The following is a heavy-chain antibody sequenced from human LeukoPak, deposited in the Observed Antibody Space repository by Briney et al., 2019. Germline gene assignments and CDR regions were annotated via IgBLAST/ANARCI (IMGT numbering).Heavy chain of an antibody. J-gene: IGHJ4*02. CDR1: GGSLSSSSYY. V-gene: IGHV4-39*01. CDR2: IYYSGST. CDR3: ARHFDY. Sequence: SEALSLTCTVSGGSLSSSSYYWGWIRQPPGKGLEWIGSIYYSGSTYYNPSLKSRVTISVDTSKNQFSLKLSSVTAADTAVYYCARHFDYWGQGTLVTVSS.